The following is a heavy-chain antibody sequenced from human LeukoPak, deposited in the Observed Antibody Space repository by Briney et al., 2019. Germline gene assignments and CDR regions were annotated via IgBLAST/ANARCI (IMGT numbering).Heavy chain of an antibody. CDR1: GFTFSSYA. CDR2: ISGGGGST. CDR3: AKDVVKSGPPDYFDY. Sequence: GGSLRLSCAASGFTFSSYAMSWVRQAPGKGLEWVSAISGGGGSTYYADSVKGRFTISRDNSKNTLYLQMNSLRAEDTAVYYCAKDVVKSGPPDYFDYWGQGTLVTVSS. D-gene: IGHD3-16*02. J-gene: IGHJ4*02. V-gene: IGHV3-23*01.